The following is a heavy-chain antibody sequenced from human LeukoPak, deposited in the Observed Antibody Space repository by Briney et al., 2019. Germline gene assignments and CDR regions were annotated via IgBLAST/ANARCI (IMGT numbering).Heavy chain of an antibody. D-gene: IGHD3-3*01. Sequence: GASVKVSCKASGGTFSSYAISWVRQAPGQGLEWMGGIIPIFGTANYAQKFQGRVTITADKSTSTAYMEVSSLRSEDTAVYYCARGGGYYDSSNYYYMDVWGKGTTVTVSS. CDR1: GGTFSSYA. V-gene: IGHV1-69*06. CDR2: IIPIFGTA. J-gene: IGHJ6*03. CDR3: ARGGGYYDSSNYYYMDV.